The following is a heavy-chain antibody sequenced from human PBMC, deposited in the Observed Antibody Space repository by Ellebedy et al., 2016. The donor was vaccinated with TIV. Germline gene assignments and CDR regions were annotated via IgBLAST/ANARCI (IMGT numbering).Heavy chain of an antibody. D-gene: IGHD3-22*01. V-gene: IGHV4-39*07. Sequence: SETLSLTCTVSGGSISSSSYYWGWIRQPPGKGLEWIGSIYYSGSTYYNPSLKSRVTISVDTSKNQFSLKLSSVTAADTAVYYCATPTGYYDSSGSTHAFDIWGQGTMVTVSS. CDR2: IYYSGST. J-gene: IGHJ3*02. CDR3: ATPTGYYDSSGSTHAFDI. CDR1: GGSISSSSYY.